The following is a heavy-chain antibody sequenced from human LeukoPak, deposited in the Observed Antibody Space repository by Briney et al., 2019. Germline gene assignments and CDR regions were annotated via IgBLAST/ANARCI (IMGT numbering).Heavy chain of an antibody. CDR1: GYTFTGYY. J-gene: IGHJ6*02. CDR2: INPNSGGT. V-gene: IGHV1-2*04. CDR3: ARGDIVATISYYYYYYGMGV. D-gene: IGHD5-12*01. Sequence: ASVKVSCKASGYTFTGYYMHWVRQAPGQGLEWMGWINPNSGGTNYAQKFQGWVTMTRDTSISTAYMELSRLRSDDTAVYYCARGDIVATISYYYYYYGMGVWGQGTTVTVSS.